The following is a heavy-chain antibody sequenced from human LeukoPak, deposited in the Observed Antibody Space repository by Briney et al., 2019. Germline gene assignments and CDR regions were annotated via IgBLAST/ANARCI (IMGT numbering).Heavy chain of an antibody. D-gene: IGHD1-26*01. CDR2: IYSSGST. V-gene: IGHV4-4*07. CDR3: ARVSVSGTYDY. Sequence: PSETLSLTCSVSGGSISSYYWTWIRQPAGKGLEWIGRIYSSGSTNYDPSLKSRVTMSVGTSKNQFSLKLSSGTAADTAVYYCARVSVSGTYDYWGQGTLVTVSS. J-gene: IGHJ4*02. CDR1: GGSISSYY.